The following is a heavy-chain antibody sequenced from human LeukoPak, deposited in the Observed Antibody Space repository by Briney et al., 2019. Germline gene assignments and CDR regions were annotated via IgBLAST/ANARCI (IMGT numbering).Heavy chain of an antibody. CDR3: TRDGGSGVDY. J-gene: IGHJ4*02. D-gene: IGHD7-27*01. V-gene: IGHV3-33*01. CDR2: IWYDGSKK. CDR1: GFTFSSYG. Sequence: GGSLRLSCAASGFTFSSYGMHWVRQAPGKGLEWVAVIWYDGSKKYYADSVKGRFTISKDDSKNTLYRQMNSLKGEDTAIYYCTRDGGSGVDYWGQGTLVTVSS.